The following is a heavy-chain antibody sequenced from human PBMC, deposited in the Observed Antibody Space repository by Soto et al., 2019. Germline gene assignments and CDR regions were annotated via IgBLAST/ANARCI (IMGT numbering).Heavy chain of an antibody. J-gene: IGHJ6*02. D-gene: IGHD6-13*01. V-gene: IGHV6-1*01. CDR3: ARVPYVAAAGTNYGMDV. Sequence: SQTLSLTCAISGDSVSSNSAAWNWIRQSPSRGLEWLGRTYYRSKWYNDYAVSVKSRITINPDTSKNQFSLQLNSVTPEDTAVYYCARVPYVAAAGTNYGMDVWGQGTTVTVSS. CDR1: GDSVSSNSAA. CDR2: TYYRSKWYN.